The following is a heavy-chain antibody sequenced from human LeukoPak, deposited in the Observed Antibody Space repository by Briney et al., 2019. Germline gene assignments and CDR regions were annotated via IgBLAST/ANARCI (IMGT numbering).Heavy chain of an antibody. CDR2: ISYDGSNK. CDR3: AKDWYYYDSSGYYVPDY. Sequence: SGGSLRLSCAASGFTFSSYGMHWVRQAPGKGLEWVAVISYDGSNKYYADSVKGRFTISRDNSKNTLCLQMNSLRAEDTAVYYRAKDWYYYDSSGYYVPDYWGQGTLVTVSS. CDR1: GFTFSSYG. V-gene: IGHV3-30*18. J-gene: IGHJ4*02. D-gene: IGHD3-22*01.